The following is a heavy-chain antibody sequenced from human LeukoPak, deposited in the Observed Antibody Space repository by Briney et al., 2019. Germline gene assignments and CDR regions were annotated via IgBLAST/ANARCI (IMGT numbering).Heavy chain of an antibody. V-gene: IGHV4-59*01. Sequence: SETLSLTXTVSGGSISSYYWSWIRQPPGKGLEWIGYIYYSGSTNYNPSLKSRVTISVDTSKNQFSLKLSSVTAADTAVYYCARVDADGDYGWYYFDYWGQGTLVTVSS. CDR3: ARVDADGDYGWYYFDY. CDR1: GGSISSYY. CDR2: IYYSGST. J-gene: IGHJ4*02. D-gene: IGHD4-17*01.